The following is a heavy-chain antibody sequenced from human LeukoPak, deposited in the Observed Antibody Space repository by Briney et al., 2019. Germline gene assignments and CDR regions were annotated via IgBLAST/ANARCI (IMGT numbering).Heavy chain of an antibody. CDR3: ARQITIFGVVITYYFDY. V-gene: IGHV4-59*08. J-gene: IGHJ4*02. CDR2: IYYSGST. D-gene: IGHD3-3*01. Sequence: SETLSLTCTVSGGSISSYYWSWIRQPPGKGLEWIGYIYYSGSTNCNPSLKSRVTISVDTSKNQFSLKLSSVTAADTAVYYCARQITIFGVVITYYFDYWGQGTLVTVSS. CDR1: GGSISSYY.